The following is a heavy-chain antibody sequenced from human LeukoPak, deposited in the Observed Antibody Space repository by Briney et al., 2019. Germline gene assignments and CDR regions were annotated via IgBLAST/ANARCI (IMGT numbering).Heavy chain of an antibody. CDR1: GGSISAYP. CDR2: GST. J-gene: IGHJ6*03. V-gene: IGHV4-4*07. CDR3: ARHQYTMLVGPGGPQYYYYMDV. Sequence: SETLSLTCTVSGGSISAYPWNWIRQPAGKALEWIDGSTNSNPSLKSRATISEDKSKNQFSLHLSSVSAADTAVYYCARHQYTMLVGPGGPQYYYYMDVWGKGTTVTVSS. D-gene: IGHD3-22*01.